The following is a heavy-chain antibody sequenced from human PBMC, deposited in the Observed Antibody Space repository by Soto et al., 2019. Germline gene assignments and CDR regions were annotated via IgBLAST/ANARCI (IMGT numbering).Heavy chain of an antibody. D-gene: IGHD6-13*01. CDR1: GFSLSTSGVG. J-gene: IGHJ6*02. Sequence: QITLKESGPTLVKPTQTLTLTCTFSGFSLSTSGVGVGWIRQPPGKALEWLALIYWDDDKRYSPSLKSRLTIXXDXSXTQVVLTMTNMDPVDTATYYCAHEDLAAAGPSGMDVWGQGTTVTVSS. CDR3: AHEDLAAAGPSGMDV. CDR2: IYWDDDK. V-gene: IGHV2-5*02.